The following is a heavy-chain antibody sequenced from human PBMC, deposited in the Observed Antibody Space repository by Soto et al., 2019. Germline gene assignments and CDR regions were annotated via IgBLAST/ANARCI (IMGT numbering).Heavy chain of an antibody. CDR2: MYNTGST. CDR3: ARDLWGYCGTDCYPLDV. J-gene: IGHJ6*02. V-gene: IGHV4-59*01. D-gene: IGHD2-21*02. CDR1: GGSISRYY. Sequence: QVQLQESGPGLVKPSETLSLTCTVSGGSISRYYWSWIRQPPGKGLEWIGYMYNTGSTVYNPSFNSRVTIAADTSKSQFTLKLNSVSAADTAVYYCARDLWGYCGTDCYPLDVWGQGTTVTVSS.